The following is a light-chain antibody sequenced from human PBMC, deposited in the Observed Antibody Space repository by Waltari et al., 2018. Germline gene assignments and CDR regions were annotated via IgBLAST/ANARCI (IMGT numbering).Light chain of an antibody. J-gene: IGLJ2*01. V-gene: IGLV2-11*01. CDR1: SSDVGAYAY. CDR2: DVT. Sequence: QSALTQPRSVSGSPGQSVTISCTGTSSDVGAYAYVSWYQHHPGKAPKLMICDVTKRPSGVPDRFSGSKSGNTASLTISGLQAEDEAYYYCCSYAGRYTHVVFGGGTKLTVL. CDR3: CSYAGRYTHVV.